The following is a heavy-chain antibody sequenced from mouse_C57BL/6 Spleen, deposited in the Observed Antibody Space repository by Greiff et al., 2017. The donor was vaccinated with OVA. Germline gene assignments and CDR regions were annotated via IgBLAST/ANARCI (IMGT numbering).Heavy chain of an antibody. V-gene: IGHV1-18*01. CDR3: ARSDYEGAMDD. D-gene: IGHD2-4*01. Sequence: VQLKESGPELVKPGASVKIPCKASGYTFTDYNMDWVKQSHGKSLEWIGDINPNNGGPIYNQKFKGKATLTVDKSSSTAYMELRSLTSEDTAVDYWARSDYEGAMDDWGQGTSVTVSS. J-gene: IGHJ4*01. CDR2: INPNNGGP. CDR1: GYTFTDYN.